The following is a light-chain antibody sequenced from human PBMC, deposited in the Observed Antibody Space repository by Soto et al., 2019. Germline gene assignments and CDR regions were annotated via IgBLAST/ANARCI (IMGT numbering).Light chain of an antibody. V-gene: IGKV3-11*01. J-gene: IGKJ1*01. CDR2: DAS. Sequence: EILMTQSPATLSVSPGDRATLSCRASQSVSSYLAWYQQKPGQAPRLLIYDASNRATGIPARFSGSGSGTDFTLTISNLEPEDFAVYYCQQHSHWPPWTFGQGTKVDIK. CDR1: QSVSSY. CDR3: QQHSHWPPWT.